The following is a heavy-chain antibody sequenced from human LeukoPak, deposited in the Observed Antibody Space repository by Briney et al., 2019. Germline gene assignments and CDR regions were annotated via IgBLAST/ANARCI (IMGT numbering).Heavy chain of an antibody. CDR3: AGERGGYGFY. CDR2: FRTTDNYI. J-gene: IGHJ4*02. Sequence: PGGSLRLSCAASGFTFSSYNSMNWVRQAPGKGLEWVSSFRTTDNYISYADSVKGRFTISRDDATNSVYLQMNSLRGDDTAMYYCAGERGGYGFYWGQGTLVTVSS. CDR1: GFTFSSYNS. V-gene: IGHV3-21*06. D-gene: IGHD5-12*01.